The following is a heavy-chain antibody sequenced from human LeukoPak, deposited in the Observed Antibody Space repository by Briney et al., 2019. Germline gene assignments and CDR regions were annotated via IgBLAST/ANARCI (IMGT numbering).Heavy chain of an antibody. J-gene: IGHJ4*02. CDR3: ARGFPWGGYFDY. CDR2: MNPNSGNT. V-gene: IGHV1-8*03. D-gene: IGHD7-27*01. CDR1: GGTFSSYA. Sequence: ASVKVSCKASGGTFSSYAISWVRQAPGQGLEWMGWMNPNSGNTGYAQKFQGRVTITRNTSISTAYMELSSLRSEDTAVYYCARGFPWGGYFDYWGQGTLVTVSS.